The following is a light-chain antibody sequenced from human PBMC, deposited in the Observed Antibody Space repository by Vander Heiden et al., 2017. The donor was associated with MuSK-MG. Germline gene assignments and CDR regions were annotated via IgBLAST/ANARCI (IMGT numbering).Light chain of an antibody. CDR3: QHYGRSPYT. CDR2: GAS. CDR1: QSVSSSY. J-gene: IGKJ2*01. V-gene: IGKV3-20*01. Sequence: EIVLTQSPGTLSLSPGERATLSCRASQSVSSSYLAWYQQKPGQAPRLLIYGASSRATGIPDSFSGSGSGTDFTLTISRLEPEDFAVYYCQHYGRSPYTFGQGTKLEMK.